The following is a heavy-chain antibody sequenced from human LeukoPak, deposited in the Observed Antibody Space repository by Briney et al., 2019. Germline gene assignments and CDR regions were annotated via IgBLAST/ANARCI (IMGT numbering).Heavy chain of an antibody. V-gene: IGHV3-7*03. Sequence: GGSLRLSCAASGFTFSSYWMSWVRQAPGKGLQWVANIKQDGSENYYLDSVKGRFTISRDNAKNSLYLQMNSLGAEDTAVYYCVRNRAFGGVIVNAKYYFDYWGQGTLVTVSS. CDR1: GFTFSSYW. CDR2: IKQDGSEN. J-gene: IGHJ4*02. D-gene: IGHD3-16*02. CDR3: VRNRAFGGVIVNAKYYFDY.